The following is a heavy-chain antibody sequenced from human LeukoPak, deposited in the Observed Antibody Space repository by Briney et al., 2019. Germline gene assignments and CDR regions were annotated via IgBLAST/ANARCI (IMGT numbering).Heavy chain of an antibody. CDR3: VKSPGYCSGGSCSPAWYFDL. V-gene: IGHV3-64D*06. CDR2: ISSNGGST. CDR1: GFTFSSYA. Sequence: GGSLRLSCSASGFTFSSYAMHWVRQAPGKGLEYVSAISSNGGSTYYADSVRGRFTISRDNSKNTLYLQMSSLRAEDTAVYYCVKSPGYCSGGSCSPAWYFDLWGRGTLVTVSS. D-gene: IGHD2-15*01. J-gene: IGHJ2*01.